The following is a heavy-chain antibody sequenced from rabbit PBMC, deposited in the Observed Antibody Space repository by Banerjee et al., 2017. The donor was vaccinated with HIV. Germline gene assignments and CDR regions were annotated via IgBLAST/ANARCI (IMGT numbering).Heavy chain of an antibody. Sequence: QEQLEESGGGLVQPEGSLTLTCTASGFSFSSSYCMCWVRQAPGKGLELIACIYTGSGKTWYASWVNGRFTISRSTSLNTVDLKVTSLTGADTATYFCARGGVGYGFFNLWGPGTLVTV. CDR3: ARGGVGYGFFNL. V-gene: IGHV1S43*01. J-gene: IGHJ4*01. D-gene: IGHD6-1*01. CDR2: IYTGSGKT. CDR1: GFSFSSSYC.